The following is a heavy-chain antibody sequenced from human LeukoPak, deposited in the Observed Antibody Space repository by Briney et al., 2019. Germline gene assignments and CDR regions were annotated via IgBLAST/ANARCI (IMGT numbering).Heavy chain of an antibody. CDR3: ARESHADY. J-gene: IGHJ4*02. CDR2: ISSSSSYI. CDR1: GFTFSSYA. V-gene: IGHV3-21*01. Sequence: PGGSLRLSCAASGFTFSSYAMSWVRQAPGKGLEWVSSISSSSSYIYYADSVKGRSTISRDNAKNSLYLQMNSLRAEDTAVYYCARESHADYWGQGTLVTVSS.